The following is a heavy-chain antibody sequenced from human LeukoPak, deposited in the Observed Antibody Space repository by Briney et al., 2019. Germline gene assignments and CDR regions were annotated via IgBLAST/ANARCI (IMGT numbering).Heavy chain of an antibody. CDR3: ARDHNYAFDY. J-gene: IGHJ4*02. CDR2: ISSISGTI. Sequence: GGSLRLSCAASGFTFSSYSMNWVRQAPGKGLEWVSYISSISGTINYADSVKGRFTISGDNARNSLFLQMDSLRAEDTAVYYCARDHNYAFDYWGQGTLVTVSS. D-gene: IGHD5-18*01. CDR1: GFTFSSYS. V-gene: IGHV3-48*01.